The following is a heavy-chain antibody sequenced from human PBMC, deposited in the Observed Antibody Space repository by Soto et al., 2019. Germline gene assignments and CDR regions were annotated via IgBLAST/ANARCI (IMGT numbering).Heavy chain of an antibody. D-gene: IGHD3-22*01. CDR2: IGGSGGST. Sequence: VGSLRLSCAASGFTFSSYAMSWVRQAPGRGLEWVSAIGGSGGSTYYADSVKGRFTISRDNSKNTLYLQMNSLRAEDTAVYYCAKDLYDSSGYYHKLDYWGQGTLVTVSS. CDR1: GFTFSSYA. J-gene: IGHJ4*02. CDR3: AKDLYDSSGYYHKLDY. V-gene: IGHV3-23*01.